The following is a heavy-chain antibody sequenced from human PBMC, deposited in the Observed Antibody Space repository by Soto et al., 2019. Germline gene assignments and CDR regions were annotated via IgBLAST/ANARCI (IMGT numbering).Heavy chain of an antibody. J-gene: IGHJ4*02. CDR3: ARDRGGYSYGSFDY. Sequence: WASVKVSCKASGYTLTGYYMHWVRQAPGQGLEWMGWINPNSGGTNYAQKFQGRVTKTRDTSISTAYMELSRLRSDDTAVYYCARDRGGYSYGSFDYWGQGTLVTVSS. D-gene: IGHD5-18*01. V-gene: IGHV1-2*02. CDR1: GYTLTGYY. CDR2: INPNSGGT.